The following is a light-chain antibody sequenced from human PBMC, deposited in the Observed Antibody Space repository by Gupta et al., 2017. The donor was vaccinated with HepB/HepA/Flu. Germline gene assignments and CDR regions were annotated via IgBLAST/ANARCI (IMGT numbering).Light chain of an antibody. CDR3: SSYTSSSTLFV. J-gene: IGLJ1*01. CDR2: DVS. Sequence: QSALTQPASVSGSPGQSITISCTGTSRDVGGYNYVSWYQQHPGKAPKLMIYDVSNRPSGVSNRFSGSKSGTTASLTVSGLQAEDEADYYCSSYTSSSTLFVFGTGTKVTVL. V-gene: IGLV2-14*01. CDR1: SRDVGGYNY.